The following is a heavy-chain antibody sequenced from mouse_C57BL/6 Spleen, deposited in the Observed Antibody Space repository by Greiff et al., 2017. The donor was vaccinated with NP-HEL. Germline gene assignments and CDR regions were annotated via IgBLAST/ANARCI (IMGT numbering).Heavy chain of an antibody. CDR2: INPNNGGP. J-gene: IGHJ3*01. Sequence: VQLQQSGPELVKPGASVKISCKASGYTFTDYYMNWVKQSHGKSLEWIGDINPNNGGPSYNQQFKGKATLTVDKSSSTAYMELRSLTSEDSAVYYCARGAIYAWFAYWGQGTLVTVSA. D-gene: IGHD1-1*01. V-gene: IGHV1-26*01. CDR3: ARGAIYAWFAY. CDR1: GYTFTDYY.